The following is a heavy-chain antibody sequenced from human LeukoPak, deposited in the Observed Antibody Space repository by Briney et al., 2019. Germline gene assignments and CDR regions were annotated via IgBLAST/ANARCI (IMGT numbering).Heavy chain of an antibody. CDR3: ARRGKDLWILTGYYLDY. J-gene: IGHJ4*02. CDR1: GFSFSNCA. D-gene: IGHD3-9*01. V-gene: IGHV3-23*01. CDR2: ISGRDGST. Sequence: GGSLRLSCAASGFSFSNCAMSWVRQAPGKGLEWVSAISGRDGSTYYAGSVKGRFTISRDNAKNSLYLQMNSLRAEDTAVYYCARRGKDLWILTGYYLDYWGQGTLVTVSS.